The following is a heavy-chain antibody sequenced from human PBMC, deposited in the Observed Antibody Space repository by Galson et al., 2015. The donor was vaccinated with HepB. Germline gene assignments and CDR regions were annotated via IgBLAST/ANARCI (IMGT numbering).Heavy chain of an antibody. Sequence: SLRLSCAASGFTFDDYGMSWVRQAPGKGLEWVSGINWNGGSTGYADSVKGRFTISRDNAKNSLYLQMNSLRAEDTAVYYCAKVVVVWLQLTGYYSYWGQGTLVTVSS. CDR2: INWNGGST. CDR3: AKVVVVWLQLTGYYSY. D-gene: IGHD3-9*01. V-gene: IGHV3-20*04. CDR1: GFTFDDYG. J-gene: IGHJ4*02.